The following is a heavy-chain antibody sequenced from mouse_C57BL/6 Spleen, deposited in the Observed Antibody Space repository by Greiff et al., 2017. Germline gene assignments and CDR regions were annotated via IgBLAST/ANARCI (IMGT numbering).Heavy chain of an antibody. Sequence: EVQMQQSVAELVRPGASVKLSCTASGFNIKNTYMHWVKQRPEQGLEWIGRIDPANGNTKYAPKFQGKATITADTSSNTAYLQLSSLTSEDTAIYYCARSGVTRSSPYYFDYWGQGTTLTVSS. CDR2: IDPANGNT. CDR1: GFNIKNTY. V-gene: IGHV14-3*01. D-gene: IGHD2-5*01. CDR3: ARSGVTRSSPYYFDY. J-gene: IGHJ2*01.